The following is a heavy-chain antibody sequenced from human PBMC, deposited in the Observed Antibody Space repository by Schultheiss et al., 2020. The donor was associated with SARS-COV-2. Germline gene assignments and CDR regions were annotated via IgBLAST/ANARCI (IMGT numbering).Heavy chain of an antibody. J-gene: IGHJ6*03. CDR1: GFTFSSYA. V-gene: IGHV3-64*04. Sequence: GGSLRLSCSASGFTFSSYAMHWVRQAPGKGLEYVSAISSNGGSTYYADSVKGRFTISRDNSKNTLYLQMNSLRAEDTALYYCAKDVDTAMVYMDVWGKGTTVTVAS. CDR3: AKDVDTAMVYMDV. D-gene: IGHD5-18*01. CDR2: ISSNGGST.